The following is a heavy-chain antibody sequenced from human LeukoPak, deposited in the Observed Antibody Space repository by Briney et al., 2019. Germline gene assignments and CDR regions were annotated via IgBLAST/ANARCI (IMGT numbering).Heavy chain of an antibody. D-gene: IGHD4-23*01. CDR2: IYSSGST. CDR3: ARHDKNGGNKDFDY. Sequence: KPSETLSLTCTVSGGSISGGSYSWSWIRQPAGQGLEWIGYIYSSGSTNYNPSLRSRFTISVDTSKNQFSLKLSSVTAADTAVYYCARHDKNGGNKDFDYWGQGTLVTISS. J-gene: IGHJ4*02. V-gene: IGHV4-61*09. CDR1: GGSISGGSYS.